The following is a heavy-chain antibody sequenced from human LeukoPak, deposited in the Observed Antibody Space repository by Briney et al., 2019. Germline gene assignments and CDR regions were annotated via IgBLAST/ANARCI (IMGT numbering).Heavy chain of an antibody. CDR1: GGSISSSSYY. V-gene: IGHV4-39*01. CDR3: ARHTNTTRYSSGWLDY. CDR2: IYYSGST. D-gene: IGHD6-19*01. J-gene: IGHJ4*02. Sequence: SETLSLTCTVSGGSISSSSYYWGWIRQPPGKGLEWIGSIYYSGSTYYNPSLKRRVTISVDTSKNQFSLKLSSVTAADTAVYYCARHTNTTRYSSGWLDYWGQGTLVTVSS.